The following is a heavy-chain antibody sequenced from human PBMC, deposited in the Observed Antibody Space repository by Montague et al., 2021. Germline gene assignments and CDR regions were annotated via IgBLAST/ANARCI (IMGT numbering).Heavy chain of an antibody. Sequence: SLRLSCAASGFTFSNYWMYWVRQGPGKGLVWVSLINSGGSKTNYADSVKGRFTISRDNVKNTLYLQMTSLRDEDTAVYFCARPTPGTDGLDVWGPGTTVTVSS. J-gene: IGHJ6*02. D-gene: IGHD1-1*01. CDR3: ARPTPGTDGLDV. CDR1: GFTFSNYW. CDR2: INSGGSKT. V-gene: IGHV3-74*01.